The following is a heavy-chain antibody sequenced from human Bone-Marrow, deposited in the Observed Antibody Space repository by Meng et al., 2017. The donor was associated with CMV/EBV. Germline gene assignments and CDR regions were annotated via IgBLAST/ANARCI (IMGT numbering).Heavy chain of an antibody. CDR1: GYSFTSYW. Sequence: GESLKISCKGSGYSFTSYWIGWVRQMPGKGLEWMGIIYPGDSDTRYSPSFQGQVAISADKSLNTAYLQWSSLKASDTAMYYCARQKAGFWSGYPAFDIWGQGTVVTVSS. D-gene: IGHD3-3*01. CDR3: ARQKAGFWSGYPAFDI. CDR2: IYPGDSDT. J-gene: IGHJ3*02. V-gene: IGHV5-51*01.